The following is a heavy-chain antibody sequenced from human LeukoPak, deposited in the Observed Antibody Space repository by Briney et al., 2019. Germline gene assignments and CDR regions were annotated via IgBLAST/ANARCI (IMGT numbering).Heavy chain of an antibody. D-gene: IGHD1-26*01. CDR1: GYTFTGYY. J-gene: IGHJ1*01. CDR2: INPNSGGT. Sequence: ASVKVSCKASGYTFTGYYLHWGRQAPGQGLDWMGWINPNSGGTTYAQNFKGRVTMTWDTSISTAYMELSRLRSDDTAVYYCAREWELLRKYLYHWGQGTLVTVSS. V-gene: IGHV1-2*02. CDR3: AREWELLRKYLYH.